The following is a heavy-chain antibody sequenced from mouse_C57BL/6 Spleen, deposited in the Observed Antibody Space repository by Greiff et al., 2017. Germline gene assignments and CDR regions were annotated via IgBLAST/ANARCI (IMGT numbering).Heavy chain of an antibody. Sequence: ESGPGLVKPSPSLSLSCSVTGYSITSGYYWNWIRQFPGNKLEWVGYINYDGSNNYNPSLKNRISITRDTSKNQFFLKLNAVTTEDTATYYCARWFAYWGQGTLVTVSA. CDR1: GYSITSGYY. CDR3: ARWFAY. J-gene: IGHJ3*01. V-gene: IGHV3-6*01. CDR2: INYDGSN.